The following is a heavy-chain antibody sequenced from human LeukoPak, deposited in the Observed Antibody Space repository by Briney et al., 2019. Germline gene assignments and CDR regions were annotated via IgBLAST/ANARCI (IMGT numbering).Heavy chain of an antibody. D-gene: IGHD2-15*01. V-gene: IGHV1-2*02. CDR1: GYTFTGYY. CDR3: ARASSGGSCYWVY. CDR2: INPNSGGT. J-gene: IGHJ4*02. Sequence: ASVKVSSKASGYTFTGYYMHWVRQAPGQGLEWMGWINPNSGGTNYAQKFQGRVTMTRDTSISTAYMELSRLRSEDTAVYYCARASSGGSCYWVYWGQGTLVTVSS.